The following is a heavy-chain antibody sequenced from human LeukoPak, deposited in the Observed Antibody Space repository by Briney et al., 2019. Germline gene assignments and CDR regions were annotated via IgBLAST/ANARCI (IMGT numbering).Heavy chain of an antibody. CDR2: ISAYNGNT. CDR1: GYTFTSYS. Sequence: GASVKVSCKASGYTFTSYSISWVRQAPVQGLESMGWISAYNGNTNYAQKLQGRVTMTTDTSTSTAHMEMRSLRSDDTAVYYCASDGLDALTSYQELIIFDYWGQGTLVTVSS. J-gene: IGHJ4*02. V-gene: IGHV1-18*04. D-gene: IGHD2-2*01. CDR3: ASDGLDALTSYQELIIFDY.